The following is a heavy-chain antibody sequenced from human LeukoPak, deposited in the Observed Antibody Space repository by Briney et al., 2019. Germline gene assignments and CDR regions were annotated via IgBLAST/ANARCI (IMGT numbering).Heavy chain of an antibody. J-gene: IGHJ3*02. D-gene: IGHD4-17*01. CDR3: ARGIAELRSAFDI. CDR2: INPNNGGT. Sequence: ASVKVSCKASGYTFTNYYMHWVRQAPGQGHEWMAWINPNNGGTNSAQKFQGRVTMTRDTSISTASMELSRLRSDDTAVYYCARGIAELRSAFDIWGQGTMVTVSS. V-gene: IGHV1-2*02. CDR1: GYTFTNYY.